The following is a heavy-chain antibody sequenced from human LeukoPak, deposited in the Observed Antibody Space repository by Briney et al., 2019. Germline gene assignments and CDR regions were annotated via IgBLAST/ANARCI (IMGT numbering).Heavy chain of an antibody. V-gene: IGHV4-4*07. J-gene: IGHJ6*03. D-gene: IGHD6-6*01. CDR1: GGSISSYY. CDR2: IYARGSH. CDR3: ARGGGAARDAYYYYYYMDV. Sequence: SETLSLTCTVPGGSISSYYWSWIRQPAGKGLEWIGRIYARGSHNYNPYRKSRVTISVDTSKNQFSLKLSSVTAADTAVYYCARGGGAARDAYYYYYYMDVWGKGTTVTVSS.